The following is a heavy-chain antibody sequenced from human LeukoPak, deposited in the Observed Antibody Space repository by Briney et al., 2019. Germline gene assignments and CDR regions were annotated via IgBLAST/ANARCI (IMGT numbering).Heavy chain of an antibody. CDR1: GFTFSNYC. J-gene: IGHJ4*02. CDR2: IKQDGSEK. CDR3: AKETENIAGVGCDY. Sequence: GGSLRLSCAASGFTFSNYCMSWVRQAPGKGLEWVVNIKQDGSEKYYVDSGKGRFTISRDNAKNSLYLQMNSLRAEDTAVYYCAKETENIAGVGCDYWGQGTLVTVSS. V-gene: IGHV3-7*01. D-gene: IGHD6-13*01.